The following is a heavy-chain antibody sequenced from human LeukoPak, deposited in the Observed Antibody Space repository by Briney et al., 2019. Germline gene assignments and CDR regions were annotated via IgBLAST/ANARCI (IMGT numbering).Heavy chain of an antibody. D-gene: IGHD2-2*01. CDR3: AKGDCSSTSCTRAFDY. CDR1: GFTFDDYA. Sequence: GRSLRLSCAASGFTFDDYAMHWVQQAPGKGLEWVSGISWNSGSIGYADSVKGRFTISRDNAKNSLYLQMNSLRAEDTALYYCAKGDCSSTSCTRAFDYWGQGTLVTVSS. V-gene: IGHV3-9*01. J-gene: IGHJ4*02. CDR2: ISWNSGSI.